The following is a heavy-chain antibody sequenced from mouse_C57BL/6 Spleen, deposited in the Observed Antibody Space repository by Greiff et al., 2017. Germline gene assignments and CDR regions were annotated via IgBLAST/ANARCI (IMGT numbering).Heavy chain of an antibody. CDR3: TREEDSTTVGFAY. D-gene: IGHD1-1*01. Sequence: VKLMESGAELVRPGASVTLSCKASGYTFTDYDMHWVKQTPVHGLEWIGAIDPETGGTAYNQKFKGKAILTADKSSSTAYMELRSLPSEDSAVYYCTREEDSTTVGFAYWGQGTLVTVSA. J-gene: IGHJ3*01. CDR1: GYTFTDYD. V-gene: IGHV1-15*01. CDR2: IDPETGGT.